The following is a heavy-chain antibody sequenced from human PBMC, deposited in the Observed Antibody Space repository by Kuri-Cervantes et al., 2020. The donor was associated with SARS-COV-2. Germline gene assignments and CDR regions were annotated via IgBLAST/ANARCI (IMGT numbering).Heavy chain of an antibody. Sequence: GGSLRLSCAASGFTFSSYWMHWVRQAPGKGLVWVSRINSDGSSTSYADSVKGRFTIPRDNSKNTLYLQMGSLRAEDMAVYYCARVGCSSTSCYTGDYYYGVDVWGQGTTVTVSS. CDR2: INSDGSST. D-gene: IGHD2-2*02. CDR1: GFTFSSYW. J-gene: IGHJ6*02. V-gene: IGHV3-74*01. CDR3: ARVGCSSTSCYTGDYYYGVDV.